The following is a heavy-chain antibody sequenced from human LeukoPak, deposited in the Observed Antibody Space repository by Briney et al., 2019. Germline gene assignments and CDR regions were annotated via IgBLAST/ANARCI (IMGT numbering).Heavy chain of an antibody. D-gene: IGHD7-27*01. J-gene: IGHJ6*02. V-gene: IGHV1-69*04. CDR1: GGTFSSYA. CDR3: ARGTGERSYYYYYGMDV. CDR2: IIPILGIA. Sequence: GASVKVSCKASGGTFSSYAISWVRQAPGRGLEWMGRIIPILGIANYAQKFQGRVTITADKSTSTAYMELSSLRSEDTAVYYCARGTGERSYYYYYGMDVWGQGTTVTVSS.